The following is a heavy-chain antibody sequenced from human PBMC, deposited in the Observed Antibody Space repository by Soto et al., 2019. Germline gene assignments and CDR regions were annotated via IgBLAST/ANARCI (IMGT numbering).Heavy chain of an antibody. Sequence: SETLSLTCTVSGGSISSYYWSWIRQPPGKGLEWIGYIYYSGSTNYNPSLKSRVTISVDTSKNQFSLKLSSVTAADTAVYYCARDQGDYVWRWFDPWGQGTLVTVSS. CDR3: ARDQGDYVWRWFDP. CDR1: GGSISSYY. CDR2: IYYSGST. J-gene: IGHJ5*02. D-gene: IGHD3-16*01. V-gene: IGHV4-59*01.